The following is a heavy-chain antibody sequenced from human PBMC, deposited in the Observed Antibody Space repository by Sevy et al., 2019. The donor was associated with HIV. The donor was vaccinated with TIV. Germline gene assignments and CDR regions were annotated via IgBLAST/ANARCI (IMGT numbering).Heavy chain of an antibody. CDR3: AKDRVAVVGDAFDS. J-gene: IGHJ3*02. CDR2: ISGSGGGP. CDR1: GFPFSSYA. D-gene: IGHD2-2*01. V-gene: IGHV3-23*01. Sequence: GGSLRLSCAASGFPFSSYAMNWVRQAPGKGLEWVSAISGSGGGPYYADSVKGRFTISRDNSKNTLYRQMNSLRSEDTAIYYCAKDRVAVVGDAFDSWGQGTMVTVSS.